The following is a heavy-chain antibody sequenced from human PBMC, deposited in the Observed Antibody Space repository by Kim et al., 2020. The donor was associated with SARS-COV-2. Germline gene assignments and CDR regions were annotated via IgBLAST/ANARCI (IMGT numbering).Heavy chain of an antibody. J-gene: IGHJ5*02. D-gene: IGHD3-10*01. CDR2: IYYSGST. Sequence: SETLSLTCTVSGGSISSYYWSWIRQPPGKGLEWIGYIYYSGSTNYNPSLKSRVTISVDTSKNQFSLKLSSVTAADTAVYYCARGGDVRFGAGNWFDPWGQGTLVTVSS. CDR1: GGSISSYY. V-gene: IGHV4-59*01. CDR3: ARGGDVRFGAGNWFDP.